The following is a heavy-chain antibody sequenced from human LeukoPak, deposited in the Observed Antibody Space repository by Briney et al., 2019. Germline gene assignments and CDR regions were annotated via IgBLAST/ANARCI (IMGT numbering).Heavy chain of an antibody. CDR3: ARHRAYSSSSPFDY. D-gene: IGHD6-6*01. CDR1: GGSISSLY. Sequence: SETLSLTCSVSGGSISSLYWSWIRQPPGKGLEWIGYIYYTGSSNYNPSLKSRVTMFVDMSKNQFSLRLSSVAAADTAVYYCARHRAYSSSSPFDYWGQGTLVTVSS. V-gene: IGHV4-59*08. CDR2: IYYTGSS. J-gene: IGHJ4*02.